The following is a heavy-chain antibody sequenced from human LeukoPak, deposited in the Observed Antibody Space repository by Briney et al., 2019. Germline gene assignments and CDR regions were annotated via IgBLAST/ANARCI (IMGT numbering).Heavy chain of an antibody. CDR2: IYHTGST. J-gene: IGHJ4*02. CDR1: GDSISNPNW. Sequence: PSGTLSLTCAVSGDSISNPNWWSCVRQPPGKGLEWIGEIYHTGSTNYNPSLKSRLTISVDKSRNQFSLKLSSVTAADTAVYYCARFGEDVYSYDTGGYYLDWGQGTLVTVSS. CDR3: ARFGEDVYSYDTGGYYLD. D-gene: IGHD3-22*01. V-gene: IGHV4-4*02.